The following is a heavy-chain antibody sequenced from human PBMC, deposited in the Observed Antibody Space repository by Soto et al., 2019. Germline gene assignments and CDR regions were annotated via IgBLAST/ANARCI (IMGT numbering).Heavy chain of an antibody. D-gene: IGHD2-15*01. CDR2: VYYTGTT. Sequence: QVQLQESGPGLVKPSETLSLTCTVSGGSISSYFWTWIRQSPGKGLEWIGHVYYTGTTSYNPSLNSRRTMSLDTSKNHFSLKLSSVTAADTAVYYCARDSVSHPRIFDYWGQGILVTVSS. V-gene: IGHV4-59*13. J-gene: IGHJ4*02. CDR3: ARDSVSHPRIFDY. CDR1: GGSISSYF.